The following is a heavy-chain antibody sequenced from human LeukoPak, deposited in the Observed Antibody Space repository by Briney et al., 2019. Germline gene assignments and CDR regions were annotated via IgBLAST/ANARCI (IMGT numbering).Heavy chain of an antibody. CDR1: GFTFSSYS. CDR2: MKKDGSET. J-gene: IGHJ4*02. Sequence: GGSLRLSCAVSGFTFSSYSMIWVRQAPGKGLQWVANMKKDGSETKYVESVKGRFTISRDNAKNSLYLQMNSLRAEDTAVYYCGRHRSGSGTYFIDYWGQGTLVSVSS. V-gene: IGHV3-7*01. D-gene: IGHD3-10*01. CDR3: GRHRSGSGTYFIDY.